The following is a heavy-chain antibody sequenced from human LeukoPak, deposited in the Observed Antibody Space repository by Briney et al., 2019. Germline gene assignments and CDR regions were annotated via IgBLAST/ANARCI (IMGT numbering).Heavy chain of an antibody. CDR1: GFTFSSYS. CDR2: ISSSSSYI. CDR3: ARDSARENYYYYGMDV. Sequence: PGGSLRLSCAASGFTFSSYSMNWVRQAPGKGLEWVSSISSSSSYIYYADSVKGRFTISRDNAKNSLYLQMNSLRAEDTAVYYCARDSARENYYYYGMDVWGQGTTVTVSS. V-gene: IGHV3-21*01. J-gene: IGHJ6*02.